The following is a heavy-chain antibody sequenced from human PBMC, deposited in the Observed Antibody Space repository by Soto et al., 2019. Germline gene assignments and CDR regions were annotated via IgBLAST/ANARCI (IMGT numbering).Heavy chain of an antibody. CDR1: GFSVGSNY. J-gene: IGHJ3*02. V-gene: IGHV3-53*01. Sequence: GGSLRLSCAASGFSVGSNYMSWVRQAPGKGLEWVSVIYSGGSTYYADSVKGRFTISRDNSKNTLYLQMNSLRAEDTAVYYCARVLNSSGYWGDAFEIWGQGTMVSVSS. CDR3: ARVLNSSGYWGDAFEI. D-gene: IGHD3-22*01. CDR2: IYSGGST.